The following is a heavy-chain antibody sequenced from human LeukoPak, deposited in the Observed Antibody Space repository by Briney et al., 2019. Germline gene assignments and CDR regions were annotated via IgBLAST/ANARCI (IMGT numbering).Heavy chain of an antibody. CDR2: ISSSSSSYI. D-gene: IGHD2-15*01. J-gene: IGHJ3*02. Sequence: GGSLRLSCAASGFTFSSYSMNWVRQAPGKGLEWVSSISSSSSSYIYYADSVKGRFTISRDNAKNSLYLQMNSLRAEDTAVYYCARDLDIGYCSGGSCYSMAGAFDIWGQGTMVTVSS. V-gene: IGHV3-21*01. CDR1: GFTFSSYS. CDR3: ARDLDIGYCSGGSCYSMAGAFDI.